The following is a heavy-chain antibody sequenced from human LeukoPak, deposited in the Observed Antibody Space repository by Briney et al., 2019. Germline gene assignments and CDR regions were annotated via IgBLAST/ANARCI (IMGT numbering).Heavy chain of an antibody. CDR2: IFGSGGSP. CDR1: GFTFGSHA. V-gene: IGHV3-23*01. D-gene: IGHD5-12*01. Sequence: PEGSLRLSCEASGFTFGSHAMYWVRQAPGKGLEWVAGIFGSGGSPHYADSVKGRFTISRDNPRNTVYLQINSLRAEDTAVYYCARDCYSGYDCIFDYWGQGTLVTVSS. CDR3: ARDCYSGYDCIFDY. J-gene: IGHJ4*02.